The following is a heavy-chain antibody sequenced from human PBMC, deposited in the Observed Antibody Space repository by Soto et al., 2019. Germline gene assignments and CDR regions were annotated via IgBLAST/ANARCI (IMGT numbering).Heavy chain of an antibody. CDR3: VMVDNYVTPTPQDV. J-gene: IGHJ6*02. D-gene: IGHD3-16*01. V-gene: IGHV1-18*01. Sequence: QVQLVQSGDEVKKPGASVKVSCKASGYIFVNYGIDWVRQAPGQGLEWMGWISPYTGNTHSATKIQGRLTMTTDTSTSTAYMDLGRLTSDDTAVYYCVMVDNYVTPTPQDVWGQGTTVTVSS. CDR1: GYIFVNYG. CDR2: ISPYTGNT.